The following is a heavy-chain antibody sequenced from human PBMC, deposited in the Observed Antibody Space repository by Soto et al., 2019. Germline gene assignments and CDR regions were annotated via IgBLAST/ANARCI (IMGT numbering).Heavy chain of an antibody. J-gene: IGHJ4*02. CDR3: ASGRYDASGYFDY. V-gene: IGHV1-18*01. CDR1: GYTFTTFG. Sequence: GASVKVSCKASGYTFTTFGISWVRQAPGQGLEWVGWISANNGNTKYSQKFQGRVSLTTETSASTAYMELSSLRSDDTAMFYCASGRYDASGYFDYWGQGTLVTVSS. D-gene: IGHD3-22*01. CDR2: ISANNGNT.